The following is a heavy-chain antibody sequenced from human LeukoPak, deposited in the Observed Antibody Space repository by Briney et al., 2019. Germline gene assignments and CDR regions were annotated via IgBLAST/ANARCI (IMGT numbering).Heavy chain of an antibody. D-gene: IGHD6-13*01. CDR3: ASMTAAAGTRPFDY. V-gene: IGHV1-8*01. J-gene: IGHJ4*02. CDR1: GYTFTSYD. CDR2: MNPNSGNT. Sequence: GASVKVSCKASGYTFTSYDINWVRHATGQGLEWMGWMNPNSGNTGYAQKFQGRVTMTRNTSISTAYMELSSLRSEDTAVYYCASMTAAAGTRPFDYWGQGTLVTVSS.